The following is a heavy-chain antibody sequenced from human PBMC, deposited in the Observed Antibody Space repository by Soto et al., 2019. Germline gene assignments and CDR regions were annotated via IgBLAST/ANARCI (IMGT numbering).Heavy chain of an antibody. CDR3: ATQGCSSTSCYALNWFDP. D-gene: IGHD2-2*01. J-gene: IGHJ5*02. V-gene: IGHV1-69*06. CDR2: IIPIFGTA. CDR1: GGTFSSYA. Sequence: GASVKVSCKASGGTFSSYAISWVRQAPGQGLEWIGGIIPIFGTANYAQKFQGRVTITADKSTSTAYMELSSLRSEDTAVYYCATQGCSSTSCYALNWFDPWGQGTLVTVSS.